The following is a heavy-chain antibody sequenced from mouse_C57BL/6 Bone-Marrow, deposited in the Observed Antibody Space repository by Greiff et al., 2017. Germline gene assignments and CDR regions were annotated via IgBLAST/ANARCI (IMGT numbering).Heavy chain of an antibody. D-gene: IGHD2-14*01. CDR2: INPNNGGT. CDR3: SRGYREGY. V-gene: IGHV1-18*01. Sequence: EVQLQQSGPELVKPGASVKIPCKASGYTFTDYNMDWVKQSHGKSLEWIGDINPNNGGTIYNQKFKGKATLTVDKSSSNAYVELHSLTSEDTAVYDGSRGYREGYWGQGTLVTVSA. J-gene: IGHJ3*01. CDR1: GYTFTDYN.